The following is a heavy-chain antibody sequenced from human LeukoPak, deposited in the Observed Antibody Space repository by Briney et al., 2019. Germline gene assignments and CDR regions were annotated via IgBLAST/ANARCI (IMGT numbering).Heavy chain of an antibody. CDR1: GFTFSSYA. V-gene: IGHV3-23*01. J-gene: IGHJ4*02. CDR2: ISGSGGST. D-gene: IGHD4-17*01. Sequence: GGSLRLSCAASGFTFSSYAMSRVRQAPGKGLEWVSAISGSGGSTYYADSVKGRFTISRDNSKNTLYLQMNSLRAEDTAVYYCAKDRKALRCLDYWGQGTLVTVSS. CDR3: AKDRKALRCLDY.